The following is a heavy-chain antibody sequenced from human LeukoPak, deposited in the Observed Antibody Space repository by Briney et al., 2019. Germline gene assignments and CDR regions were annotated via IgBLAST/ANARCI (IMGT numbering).Heavy chain of an antibody. CDR1: GDSVSTTIYY. V-gene: IGHV4-39*01. D-gene: IGHD6-6*01. CDR3: ARWRDSRSGGGFDY. J-gene: IGHJ4*02. Sequence: PSETLSLTCTVSGDSVSTTIYYWGWIRQPPGQGLEWVGCIYYTGNTYYNPSLKSRVTMSVDTSKNQFSLNLTSVTAADTAVYYCARWRDSRSGGGFDYWGQGALVTVSS. CDR2: IYYTGNT.